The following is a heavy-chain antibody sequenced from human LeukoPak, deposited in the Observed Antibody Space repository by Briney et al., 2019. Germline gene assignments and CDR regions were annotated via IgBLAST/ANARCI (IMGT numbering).Heavy chain of an antibody. J-gene: IGHJ4*02. Sequence: SDTLSLTCTDPGDSISSYYWSWIRQPPGKGLEWIGYIYYSGSTNYNPSLKSRATISVDTSKNQFSLKLSSVTAADTAVYYSARSVGATTPFDYWGQGTLVTVSS. CDR1: GDSISSYY. CDR2: IYYSGST. V-gene: IGHV4-59*01. CDR3: ARSVGATTPFDY. D-gene: IGHD1-26*01.